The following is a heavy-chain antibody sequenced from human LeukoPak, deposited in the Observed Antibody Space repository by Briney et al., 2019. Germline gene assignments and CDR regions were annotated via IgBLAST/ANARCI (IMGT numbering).Heavy chain of an antibody. CDR1: GFTFSSYW. V-gene: IGHV3-7*01. Sequence: PGGSLRLSCAASGFTFSSYWMSWVRQAPGKGLEWVANIKQDGSEKYYVDSVKGRFTISRDNAKNSLYLQMNSLRAEGKAGYYCARDRFDFWRGSDAFDIWGQGTMVTVSS. J-gene: IGHJ3*02. D-gene: IGHD3-3*01. CDR3: ARDRFDFWRGSDAFDI. CDR2: IKQDGSEK.